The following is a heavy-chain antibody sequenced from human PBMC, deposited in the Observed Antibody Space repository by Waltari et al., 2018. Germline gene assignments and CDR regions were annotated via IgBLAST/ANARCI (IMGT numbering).Heavy chain of an antibody. CDR1: GYTFTNYW. V-gene: IGHV5-51*01. CDR2: IYPGESDI. J-gene: IGHJ4*02. D-gene: IGHD4-17*01. CDR3: ARLTATRGPFDY. Sequence: EVQLVQSGPGVKKPGESLKISCEGSGYTFTNYWIGWVRQVPGKGLEWMGIIYPGESDIRYSPSFQGQVTISADKSINTAYLQWSSLKASDTAMYYCARLTATRGPFDYWGQGILVTVSS.